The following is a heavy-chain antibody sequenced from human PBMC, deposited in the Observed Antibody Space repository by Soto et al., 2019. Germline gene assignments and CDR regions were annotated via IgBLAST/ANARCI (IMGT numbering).Heavy chain of an antibody. CDR3: ARDLRRYDILTGYPPPPDAFDI. CDR2: INPNSGGT. CDR1: GYTFTGYY. Sequence: ASVKVSCKASGYTFTGYYMHWVRQAPGQGLERMGWINPNSGGTNYAQKLQGWVTMTRDTSISTAYMELSRLRSDDTAVYYCARDLRRYDILTGYPPPPDAFDIWGQGTMVTVSS. J-gene: IGHJ3*02. V-gene: IGHV1-2*04. D-gene: IGHD3-9*01.